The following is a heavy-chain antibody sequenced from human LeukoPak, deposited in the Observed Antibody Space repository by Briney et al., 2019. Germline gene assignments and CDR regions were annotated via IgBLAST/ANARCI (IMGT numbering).Heavy chain of an antibody. V-gene: IGHV3-23*01. CDR1: GFTFSSCA. D-gene: IGHD6-13*01. J-gene: IGHJ4*02. CDR2: ISGSGGST. Sequence: GGSLRLSCAASGFTFSSCAMSWVRQAPGKGLEWVSAISGSGGSTYYADSVKGRFTISRDNSKNTLYLQMNSLRAEDTAVYYCAKDGRQLVELDYWGQGTLVTVSS. CDR3: AKDGRQLVELDY.